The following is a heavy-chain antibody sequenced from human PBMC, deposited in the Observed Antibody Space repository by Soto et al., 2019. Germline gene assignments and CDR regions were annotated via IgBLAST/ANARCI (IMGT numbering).Heavy chain of an antibody. CDR1: GYSFPSHD. CDR3: ARGVSTGVDY. Sequence: AAVKVSCKASGYSFPSHDINWVRQTAGQGLEWMGWMEPSTGTTGYAQKFQGRVTMTRDTSINTAYMELTTLTSDDTACYYCARGVSTGVDYWGQGTLVTAPQ. D-gene: IGHD1-26*01. CDR2: MEPSTGTT. V-gene: IGHV1-8*01. J-gene: IGHJ4*02.